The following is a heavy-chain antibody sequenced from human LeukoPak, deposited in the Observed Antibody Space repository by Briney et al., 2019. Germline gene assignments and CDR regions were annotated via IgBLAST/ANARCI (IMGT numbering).Heavy chain of an antibody. Sequence: GGSLRLSCAASGFTFSSYSMNWVRQAPGKGLEWVSYISSSSSTIYYADSVKGRFTISRDNSKNTLYLQMNSLRAEDTAVYYCAKRSTSAAHYFDYWGQGTLVTVSS. D-gene: IGHD2-2*01. CDR1: GFTFSSYS. V-gene: IGHV3-48*01. CDR2: ISSSSSTI. J-gene: IGHJ4*02. CDR3: AKRSTSAAHYFDY.